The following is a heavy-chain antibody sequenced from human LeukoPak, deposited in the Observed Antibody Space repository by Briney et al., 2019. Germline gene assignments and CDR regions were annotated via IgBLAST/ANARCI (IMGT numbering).Heavy chain of an antibody. J-gene: IGHJ6*02. D-gene: IGHD2/OR15-2a*01. CDR2: ISYDGSNK. Sequence: GRSLRLSCAASGSIFSNYAMVWVRQAPGKGLEWVAVISYDGSNKYYADSVKGRFTVSRDNSKNTLYLQMNSLRAEDTAVYHCARDGPVKNYYHGMDVWGQGATVTVSS. CDR3: ARDGPVKNYYHGMDV. CDR1: GSIFSNYA. V-gene: IGHV3-30-3*01.